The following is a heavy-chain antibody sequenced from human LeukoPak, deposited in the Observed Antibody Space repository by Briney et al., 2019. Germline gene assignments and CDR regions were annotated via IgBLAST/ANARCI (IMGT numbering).Heavy chain of an antibody. V-gene: IGHV3-66*01. CDR3: AKVAEVGATGYYYYMDV. Sequence: GGSLRLSCAASGFTVSSNYMNCVRQAPGKGLEWVSVIYSGGSTYYADSVKGRFTISRENSKNTLYLQMSSLRAEDTAVYYCAKVAEVGATGYYYYMDVWGKGTTVTISS. CDR1: GFTVSSNY. CDR2: IYSGGST. J-gene: IGHJ6*03. D-gene: IGHD1-26*01.